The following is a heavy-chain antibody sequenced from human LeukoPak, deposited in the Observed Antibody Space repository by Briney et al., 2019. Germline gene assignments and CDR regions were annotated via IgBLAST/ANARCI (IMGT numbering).Heavy chain of an antibody. CDR1: GFTFRGYG. J-gene: IGHJ4*02. Sequence: HPGGTLRLSCAASGFTFRGYGMSWVRQAPGKGLEWVSGVGPSGARTYYADSVKGRFTVSRDNSKNMVFLQMNSLRAEDTAIYYCAKDDAYLQYDDWGQGTLVTVSS. CDR2: VGPSGART. V-gene: IGHV3-23*01. D-gene: IGHD5-24*01. CDR3: AKDDAYLQYDD.